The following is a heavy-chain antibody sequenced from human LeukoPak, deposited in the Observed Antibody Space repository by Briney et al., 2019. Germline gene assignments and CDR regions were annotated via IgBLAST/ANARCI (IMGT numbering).Heavy chain of an antibody. CDR2: ISYDGSNK. D-gene: IGHD6-19*01. J-gene: IGHJ4*02. Sequence: GGSLRLSCAASGFTFSSYGMHWVRQAPGKGLEWVAVISYDGSNKYYADSVKGRFTISRDNSKNTLYLQMNSLRAEDTAVYYCARGYSSDFFDYWGQGTLVTVSS. CDR1: GFTFSSYG. V-gene: IGHV3-30*03. CDR3: ARGYSSDFFDY.